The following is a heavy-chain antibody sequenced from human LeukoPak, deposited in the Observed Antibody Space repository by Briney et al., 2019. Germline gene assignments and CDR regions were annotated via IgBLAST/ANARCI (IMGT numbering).Heavy chain of an antibody. CDR2: INAGNGNT. V-gene: IGHV1-3*01. J-gene: IGHJ4*02. Sequence: GASVKVSCKASGYTFTSYAMHWVRQAPGQRLEWMGWINAGNGNTKYSQKFQGRVTITRDTSASTAYMELSSLRSEDTAVYYCANERYSSGWSSGYYFDYWGQGTLATVSS. D-gene: IGHD6-19*01. CDR3: ANERYSSGWSSGYYFDY. CDR1: GYTFTSYA.